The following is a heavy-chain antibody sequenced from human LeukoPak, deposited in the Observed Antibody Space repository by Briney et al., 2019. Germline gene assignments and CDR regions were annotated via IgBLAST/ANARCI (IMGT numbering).Heavy chain of an antibody. D-gene: IGHD5-12*01. Sequence: ASVKVSCKASGYTFTGYYMHWVRQAPGQGLEWMGWVNPNSGGTNYAQKFQGRVTMTRDTSISTAYMELSRLRSDDTAVYYCATPERGYSGYDFGSWGQGTLVTVSS. CDR3: ATPERGYSGYDFGS. CDR1: GYTFTGYY. CDR2: VNPNSGGT. V-gene: IGHV1-2*02. J-gene: IGHJ4*02.